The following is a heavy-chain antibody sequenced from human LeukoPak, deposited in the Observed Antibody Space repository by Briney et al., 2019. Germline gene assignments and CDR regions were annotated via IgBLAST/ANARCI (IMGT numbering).Heavy chain of an antibody. V-gene: IGHV1-8*03. CDR2: MNPNSGNT. J-gene: IGHJ4*02. CDR1: GYTFTSYD. Sequence: APVKVSCKASGYTFTSYDINWVRQATGQGLEWMGWMNPNSGNTGYAQKFQGRVTITRNTSISTAYMELSSLRSEDTAVYYCARSCYSVNYFDYWGQGTLVTVSS. D-gene: IGHD2-15*01. CDR3: ARSCYSVNYFDY.